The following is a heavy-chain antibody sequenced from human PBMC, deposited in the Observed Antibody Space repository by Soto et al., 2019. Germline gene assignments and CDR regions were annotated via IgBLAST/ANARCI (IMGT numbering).Heavy chain of an antibody. V-gene: IGHV1-69*13. J-gene: IGHJ5*02. CDR1: GGTFSSYA. Sequence: SVKVSCKASGGTFSSYAISWVRQAPGQGLEWMGGIIPIFGTANYAQKFQGRVTITADESTSTAYMELSSLRSEDTAVYYCARDPDYGDYVFDPWGQGTLVTAPQ. D-gene: IGHD4-17*01. CDR2: IIPIFGTA. CDR3: ARDPDYGDYVFDP.